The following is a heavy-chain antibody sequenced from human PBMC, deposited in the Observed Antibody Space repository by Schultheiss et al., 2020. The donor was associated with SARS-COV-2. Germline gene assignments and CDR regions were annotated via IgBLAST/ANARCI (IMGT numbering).Heavy chain of an antibody. V-gene: IGHV4-59*08. CDR2: IHYSGST. D-gene: IGHD1-26*01. CDR1: VDSMSNDY. Sequence: SQTLSLTCSVSVDSMSNDYWSWIRQPPGKGLEWIGYIHYSGSTEYNPSLKSRVTISVDTSKSQFSLKLISVTTADTAVYYCARGRYYPFDYWGQGTLVTVSS. J-gene: IGHJ4*02. CDR3: ARGRYYPFDY.